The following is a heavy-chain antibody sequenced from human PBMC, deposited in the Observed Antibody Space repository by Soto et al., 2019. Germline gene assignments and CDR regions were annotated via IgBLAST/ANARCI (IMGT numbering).Heavy chain of an antibody. CDR1: GYTFSSHW. CDR3: ARHWDAFDI. V-gene: IGHV5-51*01. J-gene: IGHJ3*02. CDR2: INPGDSDI. Sequence: PGESLKISCKASGYTFSSHWIGWVRQMPGKGLEWVGIINPGDSDIRNSPSFQGQVTMSVDKSTNTAYLQWRGLKASDTAMYYCARHWDAFDIWGQGTMVTVSS.